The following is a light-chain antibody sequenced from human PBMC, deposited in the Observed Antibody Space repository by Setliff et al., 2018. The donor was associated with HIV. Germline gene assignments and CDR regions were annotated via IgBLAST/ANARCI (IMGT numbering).Light chain of an antibody. J-gene: IGLJ1*01. V-gene: IGLV2-14*01. CDR2: QVI. CDR3: SASRPSTNLVV. Sequence: LTQPASVSGSPGQSITISCTGTSSDVGGYDYVSWYQQLPGKAPKLMIFQVINRPSGVSNRFSGSKSGNTASLTISGLQAEDEANYYCSASRPSTNLVVFGTGTKVTVL. CDR1: SSDVGGYDY.